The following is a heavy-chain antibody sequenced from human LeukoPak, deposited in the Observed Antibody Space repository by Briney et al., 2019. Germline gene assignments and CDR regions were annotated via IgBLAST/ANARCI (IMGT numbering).Heavy chain of an antibody. D-gene: IGHD4-17*01. CDR2: ISGSGGST. V-gene: IGHV3-23*01. CDR3: AKDGYGDWNTVDY. J-gene: IGHJ4*02. Sequence: GGSLRLSCAASGFTFSNYVMSWVRQAPGKGLEWVSGISGSGGSTYYADSVKGRFTVSRDNSKNTLDLQMNSLRAEDTAIYYCAKDGYGDWNTVDYWGQGTLVIVSS. CDR1: GFTFSNYV.